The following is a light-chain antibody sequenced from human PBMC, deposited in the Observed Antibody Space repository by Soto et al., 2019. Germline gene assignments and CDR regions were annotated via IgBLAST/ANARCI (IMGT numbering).Light chain of an antibody. V-gene: IGLV2-14*01. CDR1: SSDVGSHNY. CDR2: DVS. Sequence: QSALTQPASVSGSPGQSITISCTGTSSDVGSHNYVSWYQQYPGKAPKLMIYDVSNRPSGVSYRFSGSQSGNTVSLDISGLQADEEADYYCSSYTTGSTHVVFGGGTKLTVL. J-gene: IGLJ2*01. CDR3: SSYTTGSTHVV.